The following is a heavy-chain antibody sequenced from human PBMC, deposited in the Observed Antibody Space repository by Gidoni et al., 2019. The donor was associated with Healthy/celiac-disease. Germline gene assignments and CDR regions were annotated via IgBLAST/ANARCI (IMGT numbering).Heavy chain of an antibody. J-gene: IGHJ4*02. V-gene: IGHV3-30*18. CDR1: GFTFSSYG. CDR2: ISYDGSNK. CDR3: AKDLEDIVVVVAAGVDY. D-gene: IGHD2-15*01. Sequence: QVQLVESGGGVVQPGRSLRLSCAASGFTFSSYGMPWVRQAPGKGLGWVAVISYDGSNKYYADSVKGRFTISRDNSKNTLYLQMNSLRAEDTAVYYCAKDLEDIVVVVAAGVDYWGQGTLVTVSS.